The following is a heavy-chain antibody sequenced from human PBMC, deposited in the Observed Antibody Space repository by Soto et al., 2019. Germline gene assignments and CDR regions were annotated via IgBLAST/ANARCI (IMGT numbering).Heavy chain of an antibody. V-gene: IGHV3-66*01. D-gene: IGHD1-26*01. CDR1: GFTVSSNY. CDR3: AKTPRELPTSYYYYGMDV. CDR2: IYSGGST. Sequence: GSLRLSCAASGFTVSSNYMSWVRQAPGKGLEWVSVIYSGGSTYYADSVKGRFTISRDNSKNTLYLQMNSLRAEDTAVYYCAKTPRELPTSYYYYGMDVWGQGTTVTVSS. J-gene: IGHJ6*02.